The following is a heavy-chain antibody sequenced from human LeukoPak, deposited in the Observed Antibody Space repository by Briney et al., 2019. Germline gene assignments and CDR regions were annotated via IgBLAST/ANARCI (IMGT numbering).Heavy chain of an antibody. CDR2: ISSSSSYI. CDR3: ARTVTTTGYYFDY. D-gene: IGHD4-17*01. J-gene: IGHJ4*02. V-gene: IGHV3-21*01. Sequence: GGSLRLSCAASGSTFSSYSMNWVRQAPGKGLEWVSSISSSSSYIYYADSVKGRFTISRDNAKNSLYLQMNSLRAEDTAVYYCARTVTTTGYYFDYWGQGTLVTVSS. CDR1: GSTFSSYS.